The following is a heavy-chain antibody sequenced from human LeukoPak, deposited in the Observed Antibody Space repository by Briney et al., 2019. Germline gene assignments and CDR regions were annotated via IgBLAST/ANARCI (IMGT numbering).Heavy chain of an antibody. D-gene: IGHD1-26*01. CDR3: ARESSFLQGWRVGHWFDP. Sequence: PSETLSLTCTVSGGSISSYFWNWIRQPPRDGLEWVGSIYVSGSTNYHTSLKSRGTMSVDMSNIQFSLQLGSVTAADTAVYYCARESSFLQGWRVGHWFDPWGQETLDSVSS. V-gene: IGHV4-59*01. J-gene: IGHJ5*02. CDR2: IYVSGST. CDR1: GGSISSYF.